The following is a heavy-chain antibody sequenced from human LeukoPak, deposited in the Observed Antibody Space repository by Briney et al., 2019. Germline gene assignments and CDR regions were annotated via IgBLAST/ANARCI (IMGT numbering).Heavy chain of an antibody. D-gene: IGHD6-19*01. Sequence: GGSLRLSCAASGFTFSNAWMNWVRQAPGKGLEWLGRIKNKTDGGTIDYAAPVKGRFTISRDDSKNTLYLQMNSLKIDDTAVYYCTSWGILVAGMSSYFDYWCQATPVTVSS. CDR2: IKNKTDGGTI. J-gene: IGHJ4*02. CDR3: TSWGILVAGMSSYFDY. V-gene: IGHV3-15*01. CDR1: GFTFSNAW.